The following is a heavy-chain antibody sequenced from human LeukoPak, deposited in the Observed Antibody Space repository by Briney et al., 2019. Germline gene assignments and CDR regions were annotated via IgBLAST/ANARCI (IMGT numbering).Heavy chain of an antibody. Sequence: SETLSLTCTVSGSSISSNYWSWVRQPAGRGLEWIGRFYISGSTKYNPSLKSRVTMSIDTSKNQFSLKLTSVTAADTAVYYCARDARLHYYFDYWGQGTLVTVSS. CDR1: GSSISSNY. V-gene: IGHV4-4*07. CDR2: FYISGST. CDR3: ARDARLHYYFDY. J-gene: IGHJ4*02. D-gene: IGHD4-11*01.